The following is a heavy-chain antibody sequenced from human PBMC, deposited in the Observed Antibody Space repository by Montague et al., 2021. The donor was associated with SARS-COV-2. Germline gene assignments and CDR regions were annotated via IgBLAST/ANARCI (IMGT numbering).Heavy chain of an antibody. V-gene: IGHV4-59*01. Sequence: SETLSLTCTVSGGSISSYYWSWIRQPPGKGLEWIGYIYYSGSTNYNPSLKSRVTISVDTSKNQFSLKLSSVNAADTAVYYCAREVRYYYDSSGPGAFDIWGQGTMVTVSS. CDR2: IYYSGST. CDR3: AREVRYYYDSSGPGAFDI. CDR1: GGSISSYY. D-gene: IGHD3-22*01. J-gene: IGHJ3*02.